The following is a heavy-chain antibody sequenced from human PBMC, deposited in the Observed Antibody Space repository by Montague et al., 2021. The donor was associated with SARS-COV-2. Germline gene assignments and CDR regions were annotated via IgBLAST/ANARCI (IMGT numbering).Heavy chain of an antibody. D-gene: IGHD6-6*01. CDR2: IGIGGDT. J-gene: IGHJ4*02. Sequence: SLRLSCAASGFTFGSYDMNWVRQAPGKGLEWVSAIGIGGDTYYLGSVKGRFIISRENAKNSLYLQMNSLRVGDTAVYYCARGGEWSSSSLPDYWGQGTLVTVSS. CDR3: ARGGEWSSSSLPDY. CDR1: GFTFGSYD. V-gene: IGHV3-13*04.